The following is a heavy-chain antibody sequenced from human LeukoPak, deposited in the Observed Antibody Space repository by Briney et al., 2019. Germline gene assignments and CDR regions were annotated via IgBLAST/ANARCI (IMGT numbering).Heavy chain of an antibody. CDR2: IWYDGSNK. D-gene: IGHD3-22*01. Sequence: GGSLRLSCAVSGFTFNSNGMHWVRQAPGKGLEGVALIWYDGSNKYYADSVKGRFTISRDNSKNTLYLQMNSLRAEDTAVYYCAKAGDNSGYYPAFYYYMDVWGRGTTVTVSS. CDR3: AKAGDNSGYYPAFYYYMDV. V-gene: IGHV3-33*06. CDR1: GFTFNSNG. J-gene: IGHJ6*03.